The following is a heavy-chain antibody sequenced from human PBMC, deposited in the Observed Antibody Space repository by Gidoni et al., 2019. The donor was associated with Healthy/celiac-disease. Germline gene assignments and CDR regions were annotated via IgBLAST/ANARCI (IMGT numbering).Heavy chain of an antibody. Sequence: QVQLVQSGAEVKKPGSSVKVSCKASVGTFSSYAISWVRQAAGQGLEWMGGIITIFGTANYAQKFQGRVTITADKSTSTAYMELSSLRSEDTAVYYCARGGHGFINYYGMDVWGKGTTVTVSS. CDR2: IITIFGTA. CDR3: ARGGHGFINYYGMDV. J-gene: IGHJ6*04. V-gene: IGHV1-69*06. CDR1: VGTFSSYA. D-gene: IGHD3-10*01.